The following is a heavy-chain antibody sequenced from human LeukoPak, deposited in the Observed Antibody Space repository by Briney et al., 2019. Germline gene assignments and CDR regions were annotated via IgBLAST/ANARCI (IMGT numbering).Heavy chain of an antibody. CDR3: ARDRRELLQTSRSFDY. V-gene: IGHV4-59*12. Sequence: SETLSLTCTVSGGSISSYYWSWIRQPPGKGLEWIGYIYYSGSTNYNPSLKSRVTISVDTSKNQFSLKLSSVTAADTAVYYCARDRRELLQTSRSFDYWGQGTLVTVSS. CDR1: GGSISSYY. D-gene: IGHD1-26*01. CDR2: IYYSGST. J-gene: IGHJ4*02.